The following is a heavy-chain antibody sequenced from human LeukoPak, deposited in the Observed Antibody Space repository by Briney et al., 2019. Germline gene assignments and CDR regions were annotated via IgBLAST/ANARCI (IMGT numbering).Heavy chain of an antibody. J-gene: IGHJ4*02. D-gene: IGHD2-15*01. CDR2: IYYSGST. CDR3: ARHANVVVVAAIWVFDY. CDR1: GGSISSYY. V-gene: IGHV4-59*08. Sequence: SETLSLTCTVSGGSISSYYWSWIRQPPGKGLEWIGYIYYSGSTNYNPSLKSRVTISVDTSKNQFSLKLSSVTAADTAVYYCARHANVVVVAAIWVFDYWGQGTLVTVSS.